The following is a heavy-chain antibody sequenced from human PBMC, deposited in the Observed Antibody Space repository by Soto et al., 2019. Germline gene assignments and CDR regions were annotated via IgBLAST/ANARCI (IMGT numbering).Heavy chain of an antibody. CDR1: GGTLSSFINYP. Sequence: QMQLVQSGAEVKKPGSSVKVSCKASGGTLSSFINYPINWVRQAPVQGLGWMGGIVPNVGTVNYAQKVQGRVTITADKSTGTAYMELSSLRSEDTALYYCARRDTSGFLRYFDNWGQGTLVTVSS. J-gene: IGHJ4*02. V-gene: IGHV1-69*06. CDR2: IVPNVGTV. D-gene: IGHD3-3*01. CDR3: ARRDTSGFLRYFDN.